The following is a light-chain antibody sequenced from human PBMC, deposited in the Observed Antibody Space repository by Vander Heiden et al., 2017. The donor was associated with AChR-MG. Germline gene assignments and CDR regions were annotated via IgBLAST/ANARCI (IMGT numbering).Light chain of an antibody. CDR3: QQYNSYSYT. V-gene: IGKV1-5*03. CDR1: QSISSW. J-gene: IGKJ2*01. Sequence: DIQMTQSPSTLSASVGDRAPITCRASQSISSWLAWYQQKPGKVPKLLIYKASSLESGVPSRFSGSGSGTEFTLTISSLQPDDFATYYCQQYNSYSYTFDQGTKLEIK. CDR2: KAS.